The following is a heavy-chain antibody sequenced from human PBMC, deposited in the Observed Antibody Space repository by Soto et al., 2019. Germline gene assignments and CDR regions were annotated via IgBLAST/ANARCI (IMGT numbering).Heavy chain of an antibody. V-gene: IGHV3-23*01. D-gene: IGHD1-7*01. CDR2: ISGSGVST. CDR1: GFTFISYS. J-gene: IGHJ5*02. CDR3: APSKGETGTYNRFDP. Sequence: PGGSLRLSCAASGFTFISYSISWVRHAPWKGLEWVSAISGSGVSTYYADSVKGRFTISRDNSKNTLYLQMNSLRAEDTAVYYCAPSKGETGTYNRFDPLGQRTLFAVSS.